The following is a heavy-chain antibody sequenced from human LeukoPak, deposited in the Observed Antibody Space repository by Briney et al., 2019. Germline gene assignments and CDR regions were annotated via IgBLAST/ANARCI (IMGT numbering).Heavy chain of an antibody. J-gene: IGHJ4*02. V-gene: IGHV3-30*18. CDR2: ISYDGSNK. CDR3: AKDGLKLLWFGELPDD. CDR1: GFTSSSYG. D-gene: IGHD3-10*01. Sequence: GGSLRLSCAASGFTSSSYGMHWVRQAPGKGLEWVAVISYDGSNKYYADSVKGRFTISRDNSKNTLYLQMNSLRAEDTAVYYCAKDGLKLLWFGELPDDWGQGTLVTVSS.